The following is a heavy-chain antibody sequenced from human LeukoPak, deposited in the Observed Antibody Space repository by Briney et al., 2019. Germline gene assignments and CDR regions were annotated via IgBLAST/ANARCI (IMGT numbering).Heavy chain of an antibody. CDR2: IYTSGST. D-gene: IGHD6-13*01. Sequence: SKTLSLTCTVSGGSINNYHWNGIRQPAGKGLEWIGHIYTSGSTDYNPSLKSRVTISQDKSKDQFSLELTSLTAADTAVYYCARALGSSSNRWGQGTLVTVSS. CDR3: ARALGSSSNR. CDR1: GGSINNYH. V-gene: IGHV4-4*07. J-gene: IGHJ4*02.